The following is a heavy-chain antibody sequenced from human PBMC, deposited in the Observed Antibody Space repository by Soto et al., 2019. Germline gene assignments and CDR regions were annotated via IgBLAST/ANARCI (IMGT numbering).Heavy chain of an antibody. CDR2: IIPIFGTA. CDR1: GGTFSSYA. V-gene: IGHV1-69*13. J-gene: IGHJ3*02. Sequence: ASVKVSCKASGGTFSSYAISWVRQAPGQGLEWMGGIIPIFGTANYAQKFQGRVTITADESTSTAYMELSSLSSEDTAVYYCARAYYDSFVYDAFDIWGQGTMVTVSS. D-gene: IGHD3-22*01. CDR3: ARAYYDSFVYDAFDI.